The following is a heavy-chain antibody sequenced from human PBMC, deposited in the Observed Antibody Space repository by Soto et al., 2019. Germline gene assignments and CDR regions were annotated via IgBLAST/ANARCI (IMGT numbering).Heavy chain of an antibody. D-gene: IGHD3-10*01. CDR3: ARASMVRGVNDAFDI. Sequence: TSETLSLTCSVSGGSIRGGGYYWSWISQHPGKGLEWIGYIYYSGSTYYNPSLKSRVTISVDTSKNQFSLKLSSVTAADTAVYYCARASMVRGVNDAFDIWGQGTMVTVSS. V-gene: IGHV4-31*03. CDR1: GGSIRGGGYY. CDR2: IYYSGST. J-gene: IGHJ3*02.